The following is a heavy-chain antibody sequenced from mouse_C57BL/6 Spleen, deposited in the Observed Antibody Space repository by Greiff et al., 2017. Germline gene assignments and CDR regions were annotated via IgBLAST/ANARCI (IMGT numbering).Heavy chain of an antibody. V-gene: IGHV1-76*01. CDR3: ARGATVVNYFDY. Sequence: VQLQQSGAELVRPGASVKLSCKASGYTFTDYYINWVKQRPGQGLEWIARIYPGSGNTYYNEKFKGKATLTAEKSSSTAYMQLSSLTSEDSAVYFCARGATVVNYFDYWGQGTTLTVSS. J-gene: IGHJ2*01. D-gene: IGHD1-1*01. CDR1: GYTFTDYY. CDR2: IYPGSGNT.